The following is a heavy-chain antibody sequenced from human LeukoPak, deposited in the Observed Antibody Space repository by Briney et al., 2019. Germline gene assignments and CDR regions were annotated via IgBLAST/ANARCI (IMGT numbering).Heavy chain of an antibody. CDR2: INIDGSTT. D-gene: IGHD3-10*01. Sequence: GGSLRLSCTASGFTFSDYWMYWVRQAPGKGLVWVSHINIDGSTTVYADSVKGRFTISRDNAKNTLYLQMNSLRAEDTAVYYCANYGSAYYFDYWGQGTLVTVSS. CDR1: GFTFSDYW. J-gene: IGHJ4*02. V-gene: IGHV3-74*01. CDR3: ANYGSAYYFDY.